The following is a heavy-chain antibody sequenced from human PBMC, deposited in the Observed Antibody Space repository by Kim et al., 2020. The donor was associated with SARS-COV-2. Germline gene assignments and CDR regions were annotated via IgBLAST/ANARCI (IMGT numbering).Heavy chain of an antibody. V-gene: IGHV3-15*01. D-gene: IGHD1-7*01. Sequence: GGSLRLSCAASTFTNAWMSWVRQAPGKGLQWIGRIKTKRDGGTTDYATPVKGRFTISRDDSKNMLYLQMNSLKSEDTAVYYCTTEWYYTLNVWGQGTVVT. CDR2: IKTKRDGGTT. CDR3: TTEWYYTLNV. CDR1: TFTNAW. J-gene: IGHJ3*01.